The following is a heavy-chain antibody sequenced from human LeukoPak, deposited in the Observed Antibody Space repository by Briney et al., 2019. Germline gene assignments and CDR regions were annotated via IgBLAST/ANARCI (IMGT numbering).Heavy chain of an antibody. D-gene: IGHD3-10*01. CDR2: ISWDGGST. CDR1: EFTFDDYA. Sequence: GGSLRLSCAASEFTFDDYAMHWVRQAPGKGLEWVSLISWDGGSTYYADSVKGRFTISRDNSKNSLYLQMNSLRAEDTALYYCAKDSRLLLSDYYGSGSPDDAFDIWGQGTMVTVSS. J-gene: IGHJ3*02. CDR3: AKDSRLLLSDYYGSGSPDDAFDI. V-gene: IGHV3-43D*04.